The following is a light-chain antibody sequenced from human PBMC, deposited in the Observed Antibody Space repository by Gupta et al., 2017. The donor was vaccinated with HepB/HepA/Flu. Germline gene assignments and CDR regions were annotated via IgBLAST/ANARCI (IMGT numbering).Light chain of an antibody. J-gene: IGLJ2*01. CDR1: SSNIGRTY. CDR3: ASWDDSLSGAVV. CDR2: RDS. V-gene: IGLV1-47*01. Sequence: QSVLTQPPSAPATPGQRVTIPCSGGSSNIGRTYVDWYQRLPGTAPKLLIFRDSQRPSGVPDRFSGSKSGTSASLTISGLRAEDEADYYCASWDDSLSGAVVFGGGTKLTVL.